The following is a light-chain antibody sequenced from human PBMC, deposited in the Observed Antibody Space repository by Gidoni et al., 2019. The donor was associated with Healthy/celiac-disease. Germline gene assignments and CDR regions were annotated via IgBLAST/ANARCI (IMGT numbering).Light chain of an antibody. J-gene: IGLJ3*02. V-gene: IGLV6-57*04. CDR2: EDK. Sequence: NFMLTQPHSVSESPGKTVTISCTRSSGSIASNYVQRYQQRPRSVPTTVIYEDKQRPSGVPDRFSGSIDSSSNSASLTISGLKTEDEADYYCQSYDSSTHWVFGGGTKLTVL. CDR3: QSYDSSTHWV. CDR1: SGSIASNY.